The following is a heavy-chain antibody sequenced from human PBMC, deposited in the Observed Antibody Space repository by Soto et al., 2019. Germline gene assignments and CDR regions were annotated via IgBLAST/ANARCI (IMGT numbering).Heavy chain of an antibody. J-gene: IGHJ5*02. V-gene: IGHV5-51*01. Sequence: GESLKISCKGSGYSFTSYWIGWVRQMPGKGLEWMGIIYPGDSDTRYSPSFQGQVTISADKSISTAYLQWSSLKASDTAMYYCARGGDDRSLRDWFDPWGQGTLVTVSS. D-gene: IGHD3-16*01. CDR3: ARGGDDRSLRDWFDP. CDR2: IYPGDSDT. CDR1: GYSFTSYW.